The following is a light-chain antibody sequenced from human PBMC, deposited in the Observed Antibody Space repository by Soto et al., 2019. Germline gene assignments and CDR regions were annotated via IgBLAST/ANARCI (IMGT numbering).Light chain of an antibody. CDR1: QSVTNNF. CDR3: QQYGRSPLLYT. J-gene: IGKJ2*01. V-gene: IGKV3-20*01. Sequence: EIVLTQSPGTLSLSPGEGATLSCRASQSVTNNFLAWYQQKPGQAPRLLIYAASTRAAGVPDRFSGSGSGTEFTLTLTRLEPEDFAVYFCQQYGRSPLLYTFGQGTKLGVK. CDR2: AAS.